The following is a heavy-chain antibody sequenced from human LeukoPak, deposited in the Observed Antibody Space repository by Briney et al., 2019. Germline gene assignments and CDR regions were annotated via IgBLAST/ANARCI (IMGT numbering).Heavy chain of an antibody. CDR1: GGSFSGYY. CDR3: ARLDYYDSSGLIDY. Sequence: SETLSLTCAVYGGSFSGYYWSWIRQPPGKGLEWIGEINHSGSTNYNPSLKSRVTISEDTSKNQFSLKLSSVTAADTAVYYCARLDYYDSSGLIDYWGQGTLVIVSS. V-gene: IGHV4-34*01. CDR2: INHSGST. D-gene: IGHD3-22*01. J-gene: IGHJ4*02.